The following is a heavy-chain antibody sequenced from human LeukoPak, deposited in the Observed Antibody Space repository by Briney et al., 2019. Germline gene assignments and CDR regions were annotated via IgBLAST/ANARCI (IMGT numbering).Heavy chain of an antibody. CDR1: GGSISSSSYY. J-gene: IGHJ1*01. CDR3: ARHGTSIQLPFSL. V-gene: IGHV4-39*01. Sequence: PSETLSLTCTVSGGSISSSSYYWGWIRQPPGKGLEWIGSVYYSGNTYYNPSLKSRVTISVDTSKNQFSLKLSSVTAADTAVYYCARHGTSIQLPFSLWGQGTLVTVSS. D-gene: IGHD5-18*01. CDR2: VYYSGNT.